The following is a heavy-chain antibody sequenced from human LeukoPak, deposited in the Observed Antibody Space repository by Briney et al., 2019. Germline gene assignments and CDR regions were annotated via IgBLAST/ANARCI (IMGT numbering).Heavy chain of an antibody. CDR3: ARAVVTGVFDY. CDR2: ISSSGSTI. D-gene: IGHD2-21*02. J-gene: IGHJ4*02. CDR1: GFTFSSYE. V-gene: IGHV3-48*03. Sequence: PGGSLRLSCAASGFTFSSYEMNWVRQAPGKGLEWVSYISSSGSTIYYADSVKGRFTISRDNAKNSLYLQMNSLRAEDTAVYYCARAVVTGVFDYWGQGTLVTVSS.